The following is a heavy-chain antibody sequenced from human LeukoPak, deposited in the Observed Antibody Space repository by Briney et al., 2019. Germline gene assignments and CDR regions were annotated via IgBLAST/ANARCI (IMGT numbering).Heavy chain of an antibody. CDR2: IYYSGSP. CDR1: GGSISSTSYY. D-gene: IGHD6-13*01. V-gene: IGHV4-39*01. CDR3: ARREQQLHFDY. Sequence: SETLSLTCTVSGGSISSTSYYWGWIRQPPGKGLEWIGSIYYSGSPYYNPSLKSRVTISVDTSKNHFSLTLSSVTAADTAVYFCARREQQLHFDYWGQGTLVTVSS. J-gene: IGHJ4*02.